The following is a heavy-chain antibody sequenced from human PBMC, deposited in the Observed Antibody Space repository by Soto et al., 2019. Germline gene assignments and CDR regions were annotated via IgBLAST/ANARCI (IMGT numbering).Heavy chain of an antibody. CDR1: GFTFSNFA. D-gene: IGHD2-2*01. Sequence: EVQVLESGGGLVQPGGSLRLSCAASGFTFSNFAMSWVRHAPGKGLEWVSEISGSTGSTYYADSVKGRFTISRDNSKNTLHLQMNSLRAEDTAVYYCAKDTSSSPYYMDVWGEGTTVTVSS. V-gene: IGHV3-23*01. CDR2: ISGSTGST. CDR3: AKDTSSSPYYMDV. J-gene: IGHJ6*03.